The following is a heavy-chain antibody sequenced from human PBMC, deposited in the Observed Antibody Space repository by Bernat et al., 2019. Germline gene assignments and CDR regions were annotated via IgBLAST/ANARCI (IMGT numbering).Heavy chain of an antibody. J-gene: IGHJ6*03. V-gene: IGHV4-59*01. CDR2: IHYSGTT. CDR1: RASLTDYY. D-gene: IGHD2-15*01. Sequence: QVQVQESGPGLVKPSETLSLTCTVSRASLTDYYWSWIRQPPGRGLEWIAYIHYSGTTNYNPSLQIRVTISVDTSKHQFSLKLSRATAAGTAVYYCARVPLVCSDGTCYSYVDVWGKGTTVTVSS. CDR3: ARVPLVCSDGTCYSYVDV.